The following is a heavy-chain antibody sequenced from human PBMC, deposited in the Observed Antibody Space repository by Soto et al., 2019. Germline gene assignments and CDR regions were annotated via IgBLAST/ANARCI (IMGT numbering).Heavy chain of an antibody. J-gene: IGHJ4*02. CDR3: ARLHDYYDSSGYSLPFDY. V-gene: IGHV1-69*01. Sequence: QVQLVQSGAEVKKPGSSVKVSCKASGGTFSSYAISWVRQAPGQGLEWMGGIIPIFGTANYAQKFQGSVTTTADESTITAYMELSSLRSEDTAVYYCARLHDYYDSSGYSLPFDYWGQGTLVTVSS. CDR2: IIPIFGTA. CDR1: GGTFSSYA. D-gene: IGHD3-22*01.